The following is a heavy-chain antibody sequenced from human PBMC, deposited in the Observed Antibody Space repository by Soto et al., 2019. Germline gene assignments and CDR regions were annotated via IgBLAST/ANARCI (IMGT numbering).Heavy chain of an antibody. CDR3: AKDWAVAGTGYHYMDV. D-gene: IGHD6-19*01. CDR1: GFTFSSYA. Sequence: GGSLRLSCAASGFTFSSYAMSWVRQAPGKGLEWVSAISGSGGSTYYADSVKGRFTISRDNSKNTLYLQMNSLRAEDTAVYYCAKDWAVAGTGYHYMDVWGKGTTVTVSS. CDR2: ISGSGGST. V-gene: IGHV3-23*01. J-gene: IGHJ6*03.